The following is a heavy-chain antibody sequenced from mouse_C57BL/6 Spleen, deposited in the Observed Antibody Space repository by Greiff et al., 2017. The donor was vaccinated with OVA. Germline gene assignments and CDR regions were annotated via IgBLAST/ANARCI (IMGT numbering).Heavy chain of an antibody. CDR1: GYTFTSYW. J-gene: IGHJ4*01. V-gene: IGHV1-69*01. D-gene: IGHD2-3*01. CDR3: ARDGYYVKAMDY. CDR2: IDPSDSYT. Sequence: VQLQQSGAELVMPGASVKLSCKASGYTFTSYWMHWVKQRPGQGLEWIGEIDPSDSYTNYNQKFKGKSTLTVDKSSSTAYMQLSSLTSEDSAVYYCARDGYYVKAMDYWGQGTSVTVSS.